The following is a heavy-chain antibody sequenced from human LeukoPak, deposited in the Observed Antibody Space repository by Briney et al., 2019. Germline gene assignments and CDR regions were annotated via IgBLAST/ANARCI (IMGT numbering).Heavy chain of an antibody. CDR3: ARSREYHPPGWFDP. J-gene: IGHJ5*02. Sequence: GGSLRLSCAAYGFTFSSYSMNWVRQAPGKGLEWVSSISSSSSYIYYADSVKGRFTISRDNAKNSLYLQMNSLRAEDTAVYYCARSREYHPPGWFDPWGQGTLVTVSS. D-gene: IGHD2-2*01. V-gene: IGHV3-21*01. CDR2: ISSSSSYI. CDR1: GFTFSSYS.